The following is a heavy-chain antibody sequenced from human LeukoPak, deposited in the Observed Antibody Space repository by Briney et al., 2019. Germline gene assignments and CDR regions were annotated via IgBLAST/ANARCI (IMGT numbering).Heavy chain of an antibody. J-gene: IGHJ5*02. CDR3: ARDRMYSSSEVPFDP. CDR1: GFTFSSYW. Sequence: GGSLRLSCAASGFTFSSYWMSWVRQAPGKGLEWVANIKQDGSEKYYVDSVKGRFTISRDNAKNSLYLQMNSLRAEDTAVYYCARDRMYSSSEVPFDPWGQGTLVTVSS. CDR2: IKQDGSEK. D-gene: IGHD6-6*01. V-gene: IGHV3-7*01.